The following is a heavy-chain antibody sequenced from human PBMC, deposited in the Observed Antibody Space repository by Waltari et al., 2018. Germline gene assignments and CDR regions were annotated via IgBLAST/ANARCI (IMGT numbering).Heavy chain of an antibody. V-gene: IGHV3-74*01. CDR1: GFIFSSYW. J-gene: IGHJ4*02. CDR3: VLYSSSFLGDC. Sequence: EVHLVESGGGLVQPGGSLRLSCAASGFIFSSYWMHWVRQAPGKGLVSVAHISMDGRITNYVESVKGRFTISRDNAKNTLFLQMNSLRAEDTAVYYCVLYSSSFLGDCWGQGTLVAVSS. D-gene: IGHD6-13*01. CDR2: ISMDGRIT.